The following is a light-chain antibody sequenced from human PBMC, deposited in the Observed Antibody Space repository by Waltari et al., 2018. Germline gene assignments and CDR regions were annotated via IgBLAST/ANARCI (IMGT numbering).Light chain of an antibody. V-gene: IGKV1-12*01. CDR3: QQPDSFPLT. CDR1: QDVNTW. CDR2: GAS. Sequence: DIQMTQSPSSVSASVGDRVTISCRASQDVNTWVAWYQQKPGKAPNLLIHGASTLQSGVPPRCSGSRSATEVTLTISGLLPEDFTLYFCQQPDSFPLTFGGGTKVEIK. J-gene: IGKJ4*01.